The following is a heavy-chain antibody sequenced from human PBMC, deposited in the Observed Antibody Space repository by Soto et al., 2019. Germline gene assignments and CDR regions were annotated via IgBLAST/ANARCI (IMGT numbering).Heavy chain of an antibody. CDR1: GFTFSSYA. J-gene: IGHJ4*02. CDR3: APSILGDFDY. Sequence: GGSLRLSCAASGFTFSSYAMHWVRQAPGKGLEWVAVISYDGSNKYYADSVKGRFTISRDNSKNTLYLQMNSLRAEDTAVYYCAPSILGDFDYWGQGTLVTVSS. D-gene: IGHD7-27*01. CDR2: ISYDGSNK. V-gene: IGHV3-30-3*01.